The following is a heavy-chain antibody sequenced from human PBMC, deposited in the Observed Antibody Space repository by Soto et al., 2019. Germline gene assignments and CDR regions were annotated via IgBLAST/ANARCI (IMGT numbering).Heavy chain of an antibody. V-gene: IGHV3-30*18. CDR3: AKDSPLPYY. CDR2: ISYDGSNK. CDR1: GGTFSSYG. J-gene: IGHJ4*02. Sequence: GGSLRLCCAAAGGTFSSYGRRWVSQTPGKGLEWVAVISYDGSNKYYADSVKGRFTISRDNSKNTLYLQMNSLRAEDTAVYYCAKDSPLPYYWGQGTLVTV.